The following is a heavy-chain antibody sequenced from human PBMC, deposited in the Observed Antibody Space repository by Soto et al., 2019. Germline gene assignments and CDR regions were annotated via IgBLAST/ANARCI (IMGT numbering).Heavy chain of an antibody. D-gene: IGHD3-10*01. J-gene: IGHJ4*02. V-gene: IGHV2-5*02. CDR1: GFSLITNGVC. Sequence: SFPTLGNPAQTLTLTCTFSGFSLITNGVCVGCILQPAGKGLEWLALIYWDDDKRYSPSLKSRLTITKDTSKNQVVLTMTSMDPVDTATYYCAHRRLNYGSGSGWGQFEYWGQGTLVTVS. CDR3: AHRRLNYGSGSGWGQFEY. CDR2: IYWDDDK.